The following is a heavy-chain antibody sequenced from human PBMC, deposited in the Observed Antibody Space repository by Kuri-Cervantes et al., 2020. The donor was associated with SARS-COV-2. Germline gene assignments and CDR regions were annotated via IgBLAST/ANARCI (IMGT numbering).Heavy chain of an antibody. Sequence: GESLKISCAASGFTFSSYAMSWVRQAPGKGLEWVSAISGSGGSTYYADSVKGRFTISRDNSKNTLYLQMNSLRAEDTAVYYCASSLIVGPVYWGQGTLVTVSS. CDR1: GFTFSSYA. V-gene: IGHV3-23*01. J-gene: IGHJ4*02. CDR3: ASSLIVGPVY. D-gene: IGHD1-26*01. CDR2: ISGSGGST.